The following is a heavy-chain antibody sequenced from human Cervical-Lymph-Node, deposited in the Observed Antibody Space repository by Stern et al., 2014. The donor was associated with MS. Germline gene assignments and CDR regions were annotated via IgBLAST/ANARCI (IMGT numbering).Heavy chain of an antibody. CDR3: AREPLISVAGRVADGLDL. J-gene: IGHJ3*01. CDR1: GFTFSRFS. V-gene: IGHV3-30*04. D-gene: IGHD6-19*01. CDR2: VSFTGRNE. Sequence: QVQLLESGGGVVQPGRSLRLSCAASGFTFSRFSFHWVRQAPGQGLEWLAIVSFTGRNENYADSVRGRFTISRDNSMNTLFLQMTSLRPDDTAVYYCAREPLISVAGRVADGLDLWGQGTMVAVSS.